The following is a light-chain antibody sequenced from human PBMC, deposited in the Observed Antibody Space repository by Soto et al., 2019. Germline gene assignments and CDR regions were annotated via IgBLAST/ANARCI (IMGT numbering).Light chain of an antibody. V-gene: IGKV3-15*01. CDR2: DAS. CDR1: QSVSSN. J-gene: IGKJ4*01. Sequence: EIVMTQSPATLSVSPGERATLSCRASQSVSSNLAWYQQKPGQAPRLLIYDASTLQSGVPSRFSGSGSGTDFTLTISSLQPEDFATYYCHHLNSYPLGFGGGTKVEIK. CDR3: HHLNSYPLG.